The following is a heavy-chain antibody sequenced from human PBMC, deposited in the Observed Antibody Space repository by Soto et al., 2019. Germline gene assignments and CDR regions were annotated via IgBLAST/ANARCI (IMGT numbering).Heavy chain of an antibody. D-gene: IGHD5-12*01. CDR2: ISISGGTI. V-gene: IGHV3-48*03. Sequence: GGSLRLSCAASGFTVSSYEMDWVRQAPGKGLEWVAYISISGGTIYYGDSVEGQFTISRDNADNSLYLQMNSLRAEDTAVYYCTKEKSVINSGYDAFDIWGRGTVVTVSS. J-gene: IGHJ3*02. CDR3: TKEKSVINSGYDAFDI. CDR1: GFTVSSYE.